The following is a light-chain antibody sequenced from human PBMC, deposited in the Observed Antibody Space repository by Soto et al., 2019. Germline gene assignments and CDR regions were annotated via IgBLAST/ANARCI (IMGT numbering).Light chain of an antibody. Sequence: DIQLTQSPASLAASVGDRGTITCKASQSISSYLNWYQQKPGKAPKLLIYAASSLQSGVPSRFSGSGSGTDFTLTISSLQPEDFATYYCQQSYSTPRTFGQGTKVDNK. CDR3: QQSYSTPRT. CDR2: AAS. J-gene: IGKJ1*01. V-gene: IGKV1-39*01. CDR1: QSISSY.